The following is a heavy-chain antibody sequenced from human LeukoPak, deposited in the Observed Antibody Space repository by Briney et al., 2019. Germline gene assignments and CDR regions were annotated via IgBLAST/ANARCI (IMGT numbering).Heavy chain of an antibody. J-gene: IGHJ4*02. Sequence: GASVKVSCKASGGTFSSCAISWVRQAPGQGLEWMGGIIPIFGTANYAQKFQGRVTITADESTSTAYMELSSLRSEDTAVSYCATGYCSGGSCYSVYWGQGTLVTVSS. CDR2: IIPIFGTA. CDR3: ATGYCSGGSCYSVY. D-gene: IGHD2-15*01. CDR1: GGTFSSCA. V-gene: IGHV1-69*13.